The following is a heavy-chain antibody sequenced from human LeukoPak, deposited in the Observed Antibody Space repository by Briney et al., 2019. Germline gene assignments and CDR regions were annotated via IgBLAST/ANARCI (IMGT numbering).Heavy chain of an antibody. Sequence: ASVKVSCKASGYTFTTYIINWVRQAPGQGLEWMGWIGTTTGHPAYAQGFTGRFVFSLDTSISTAYLQISSLKTEDTAVYYCARTGAPRGGYYNGMDVWGQGTTITVSS. CDR1: GYTFTTYI. CDR2: IGTTTGHP. D-gene: IGHD3-10*01. J-gene: IGHJ6*02. CDR3: ARTGAPRGGYYNGMDV. V-gene: IGHV7-4-1*02.